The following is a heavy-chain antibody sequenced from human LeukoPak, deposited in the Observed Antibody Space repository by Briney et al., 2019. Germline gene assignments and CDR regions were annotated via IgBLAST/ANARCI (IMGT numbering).Heavy chain of an antibody. CDR3: ARVKMTTVTTGGYYYYYMDV. Sequence: PSETLSLTCTASGGSISSSSYYWGWIRQPPGKGLEWIGSIYYSGSTYYNPSLKSRVTISVDTSKNQFSLKLSSVTAADTAVYYCARVKMTTVTTGGYYYYYMDVWGKGTTVTVSS. D-gene: IGHD4-11*01. V-gene: IGHV4-39*07. CDR1: GGSISSSSYY. J-gene: IGHJ6*03. CDR2: IYYSGST.